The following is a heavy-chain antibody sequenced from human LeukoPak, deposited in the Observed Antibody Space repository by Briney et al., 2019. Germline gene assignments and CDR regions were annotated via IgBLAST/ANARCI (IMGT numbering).Heavy chain of an antibody. CDR1: GGSVSSGSYY. CDR2: IYYSGST. D-gene: IGHD2-2*01. J-gene: IGHJ5*02. V-gene: IGHV4-61*01. Sequence: SETLSLTCTVSGGSVSSGSYYWCWIRQPPGKGLEWIGYIYYSGSTNYNPSLKSRVTISVNTSKNQFSLKLSSVTAADTAVYYCASRYCSSTSCSPNWFDPWGQGTLVTVSS. CDR3: ASRYCSSTSCSPNWFDP.